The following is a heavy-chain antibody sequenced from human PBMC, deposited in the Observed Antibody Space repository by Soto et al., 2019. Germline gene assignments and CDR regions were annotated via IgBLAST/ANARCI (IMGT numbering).Heavy chain of an antibody. CDR1: GFTFSNYA. V-gene: IGHV3-30-3*01. J-gene: IGHJ6*02. CDR3: ARDTGPNGYNYYYFGMDV. CDR2: ISYDGSDK. D-gene: IGHD5-18*01. Sequence: ESGGGLVKPGGSLRLSCAASGFTFSNYAMHWVRQAPGKGLEWVAVISYDGSDKYNANSVKGRFTISRDNSKNTLYLQMNSLRAEDTAVYYCARDTGPNGYNYYYFGMDVWGQGTTVTVSS.